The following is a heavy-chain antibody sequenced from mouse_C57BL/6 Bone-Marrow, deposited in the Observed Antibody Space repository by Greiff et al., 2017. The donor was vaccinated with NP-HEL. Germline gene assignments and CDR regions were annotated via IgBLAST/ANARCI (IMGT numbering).Heavy chain of an antibody. CDR3: ARPIYYGSSYAMDY. V-gene: IGHV1-66*01. J-gene: IGHJ4*01. Sequence: QVQLQQSGPELVKPGASVKISCKASGYSFTSYYIHWVKQRPGQGLEWIGWIYPGSGNTKYNEKFKGKATLTADTSSSTAYMQLSSLTSEDSAVYYCARPIYYGSSYAMDYWGQGTSVTVSS. CDR2: IYPGSGNT. CDR1: GYSFTSYY. D-gene: IGHD1-1*01.